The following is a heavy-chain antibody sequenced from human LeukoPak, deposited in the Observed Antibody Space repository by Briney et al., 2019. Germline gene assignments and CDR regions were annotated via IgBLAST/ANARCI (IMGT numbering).Heavy chain of an antibody. J-gene: IGHJ5*02. CDR3: ARDYNYGSGSYYEENWFDP. Sequence: ASVKVSCKASGGTFSSYAISWVRQAPGQGLEWMGGIIPIFGTANYAQKFQGRVTITADKSTSTAYMELSSLRSEDTAAYYCARDYNYGSGSYYEENWFDPWGQGTLVTVSS. CDR1: GGTFSSYA. V-gene: IGHV1-69*06. D-gene: IGHD3-10*01. CDR2: IIPIFGTA.